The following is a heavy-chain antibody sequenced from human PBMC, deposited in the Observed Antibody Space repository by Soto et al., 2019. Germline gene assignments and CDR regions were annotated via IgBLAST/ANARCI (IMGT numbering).Heavy chain of an antibody. CDR2: IVVGSGNT. CDR1: GFAFTTSA. D-gene: IGHD1-20*01. V-gene: IGHV1-58*01. CDR3: AGLRYPSYHAMDV. J-gene: IGHJ6*02. Sequence: SVKVSCKASGFAFTTSAVQWVRQARGQGLEWIGWIVVGSGNTNYAQKFQERLTITRDMSTSTAYMELSGLRSVDTAVYYCAGLRYPSYHAMDVWGQAATVTIAS.